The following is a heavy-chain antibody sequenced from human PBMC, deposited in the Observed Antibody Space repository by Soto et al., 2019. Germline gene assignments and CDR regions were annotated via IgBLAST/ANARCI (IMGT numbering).Heavy chain of an antibody. CDR1: GYTFTSYG. J-gene: IGHJ6*02. CDR2: ISAYNGNT. Sequence: ASVKVSCKASGYTFTSYGISWVRQAPGQGLEWMGWISAYNGNTNYAQKLQGRVTMTTDTSTSTAYMELRSLRSDDTAVYYCARGSSGWYPPHNCYYYGMDVWGQGTTVTVSS. V-gene: IGHV1-18*04. CDR3: ARGSSGWYPPHNCYYYGMDV. D-gene: IGHD6-19*01.